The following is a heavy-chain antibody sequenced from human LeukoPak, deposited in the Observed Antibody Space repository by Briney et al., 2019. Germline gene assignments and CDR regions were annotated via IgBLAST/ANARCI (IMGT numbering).Heavy chain of an antibody. J-gene: IGHJ6*02. CDR2: IIPILGIA. Sequence: SVKVSCKASGGTFSSYAISWVRQAPGQGLEWMGRIIPILGIANYAQKFQGRVTITADKSTSTAYMELSSLRSEDTAVYYCAREKTRDGMDVWGQGTTVTVSS. CDR1: GGTFSSYA. CDR3: AREKTRDGMDV. V-gene: IGHV1-69*04.